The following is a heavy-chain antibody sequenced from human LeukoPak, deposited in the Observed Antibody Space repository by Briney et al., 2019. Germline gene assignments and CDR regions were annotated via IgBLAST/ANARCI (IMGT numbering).Heavy chain of an antibody. CDR3: ARECRTTMVRGVISRCAFDI. CDR1: GGTFSSYA. Sequence: GPSVKVSCKASGGTFSSYAISWVRQAPGQGLEWMGGIIPIFGTANYAQKFQGRVTITADESTSTAYMELSSLRSEDTAVYYCARECRTTMVRGVISRCAFDIWGQGTMVTVSS. CDR2: IIPIFGTA. J-gene: IGHJ3*02. D-gene: IGHD3-10*01. V-gene: IGHV1-69*01.